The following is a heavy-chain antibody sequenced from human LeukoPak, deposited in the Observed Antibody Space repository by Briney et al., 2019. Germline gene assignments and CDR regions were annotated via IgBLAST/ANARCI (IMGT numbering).Heavy chain of an antibody. J-gene: IGHJ3*02. CDR3: ARDSPSPAMVPRGALDI. CDR2: IYYSGST. D-gene: IGHD5-18*01. CDR1: GGSISSSSYY. V-gene: IGHV4-39*07. Sequence: PSETLSLTCTVSGGSISSSSYYWGWIRQPPGKGLEWIGSIYYSGSTYYNPSLKSRVTISVDTSKNQFSLKLSSVTAADTAVYYCARDSPSPAMVPRGALDIWGQGTMVTVSS.